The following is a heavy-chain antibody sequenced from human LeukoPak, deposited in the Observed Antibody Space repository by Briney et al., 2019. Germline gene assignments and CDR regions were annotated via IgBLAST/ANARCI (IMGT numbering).Heavy chain of an antibody. CDR1: GYTFTSYA. CDR3: ATARYYYGSGSSATVDY. V-gene: IGHV7-4-1*02. D-gene: IGHD3-10*01. Sequence: ASVKVSCKASGYTFTSYAMNWVRQAPGQGLEWMGWINTNTGNPTYAQGFTGRFVFSLDTSVSTAYLQISSLKAEDTAVYYCATARYYYGSGSSATVDYWGQGTLVTVSS. J-gene: IGHJ4*02. CDR2: INTNTGNP.